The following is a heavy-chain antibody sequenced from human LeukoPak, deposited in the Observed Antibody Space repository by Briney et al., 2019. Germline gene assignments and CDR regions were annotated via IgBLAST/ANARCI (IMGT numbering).Heavy chain of an antibody. V-gene: IGHV3-30*02. CDR3: AKDRAVAAPYYYYYMDV. D-gene: IGHD6-19*01. Sequence: GGSLRLSCAASGFTFSSYGMHWVRQAPGEGLEWVALIRYDGSNKYYADSVKGRFTISRDNSKNTLYLQMNSLRAEDTAVYYCAKDRAVAAPYYYYYMDVWDKGTTVTVSS. CDR2: IRYDGSNK. J-gene: IGHJ6*03. CDR1: GFTFSSYG.